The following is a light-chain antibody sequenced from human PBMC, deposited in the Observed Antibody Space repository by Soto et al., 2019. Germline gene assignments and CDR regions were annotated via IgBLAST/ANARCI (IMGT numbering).Light chain of an antibody. CDR3: QQRSNRLPIT. CDR1: QSVGSY. V-gene: IGKV3-11*01. Sequence: EIVLTQSPATLSLSPGERATLSCMASQSVGSYLAWYQQKPGQAPRLLIYDASSRAPGVPARFSGSGSGTDFTLTISSLEPEDFAVYYCQQRSNRLPITFGQGTRLEI. J-gene: IGKJ5*01. CDR2: DAS.